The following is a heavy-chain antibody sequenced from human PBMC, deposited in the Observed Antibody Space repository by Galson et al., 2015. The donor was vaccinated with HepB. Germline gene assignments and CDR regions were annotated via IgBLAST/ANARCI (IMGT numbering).Heavy chain of an antibody. CDR1: GFTFSNCG. V-gene: IGHV3-23*01. J-gene: IGHJ4*02. CDR2: ITGSDTST. Sequence: SLRLSCAASGFTFSNCGMSWVRQAPGKGLEWVSSITGSDTSTYYADSVKGRFTISRDNSQNTLYLQMHSLTAEDTAVYYCAASTTASTQYYYDSCGQGTLVSVS. D-gene: IGHD4-17*01. CDR3: AASTTASTQYYYDS.